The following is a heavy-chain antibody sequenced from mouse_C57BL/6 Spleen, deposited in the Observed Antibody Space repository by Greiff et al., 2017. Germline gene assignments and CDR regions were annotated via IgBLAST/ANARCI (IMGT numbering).Heavy chain of an antibody. CDR2: ISYDGSN. Sequence: EVKLMESGPGLVNPSQSLSLTCSVTGYSITSGYYWNWIRQFPGNKLEWMGYISYDGSNNYNPSLKNRISITRDTSKNQFFLKLNSVTTEDTATYYCARDGYDDAGYYAMDYWGQGTSVTVSS. CDR1: GYSITSGYY. CDR3: ARDGYDDAGYYAMDY. D-gene: IGHD2-2*01. V-gene: IGHV3-6*01. J-gene: IGHJ4*01.